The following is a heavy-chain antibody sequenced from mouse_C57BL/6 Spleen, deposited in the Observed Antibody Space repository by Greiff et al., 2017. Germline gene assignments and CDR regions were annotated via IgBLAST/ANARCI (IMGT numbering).Heavy chain of an antibody. CDR2: INPSNGGT. CDR1: GYTFTSYW. CDR3: ARSPITTVAPYARDY. D-gene: IGHD1-1*01. Sequence: QVHVKQPGTELVKPGASVKLSCKASGYTFTSYWMHWVKQRPGQGLEWIGNINPSNGGTNYNEKFKSKATLTVDKSSSTAYMQLSSLTSEDSAVXYCARSPITTVAPYARDYWGQGTSVTVSS. V-gene: IGHV1-53*01. J-gene: IGHJ4*01.